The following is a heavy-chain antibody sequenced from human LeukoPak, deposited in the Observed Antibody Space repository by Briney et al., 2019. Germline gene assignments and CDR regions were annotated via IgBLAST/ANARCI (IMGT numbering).Heavy chain of an antibody. V-gene: IGHV1-18*01. Sequence: GASVKVSCKASGYTFTSYGISWVRQAPGQGLEWMGWISAYNGNTNYARKLQGRVTMTTDTSTNTVYMDLRSLRSDDTAVYYCARDLEHCRNIICSNSAYWGQGILVTVSS. CDR3: ARDLEHCRNIICSNSAY. D-gene: IGHD2-2*01. CDR2: ISAYNGNT. J-gene: IGHJ4*02. CDR1: GYTFTSYG.